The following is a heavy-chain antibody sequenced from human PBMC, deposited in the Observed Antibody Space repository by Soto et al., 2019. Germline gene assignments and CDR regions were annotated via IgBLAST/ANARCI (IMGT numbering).Heavy chain of an antibody. D-gene: IGHD1-1*01. CDR3: VRDRGYPDSFDV. Sequence: PGGSLRLSCAASGFTFSSYGMHWVRQAPGKGLEWVSSISSSSSYIYYADSVKGRFTISRDNAKNTLYLQMHSLRAEDTALYFCVRDRGYPDSFDVWGRGTMVTVSS. CDR1: GFTFSSYG. CDR2: ISSSSSYI. V-gene: IGHV3-21*01. J-gene: IGHJ3*01.